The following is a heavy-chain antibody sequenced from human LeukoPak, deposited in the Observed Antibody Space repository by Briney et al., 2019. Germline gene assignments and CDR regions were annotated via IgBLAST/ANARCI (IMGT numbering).Heavy chain of an antibody. CDR2: IKSKTDGETT. CDR1: GFTFSNAW. V-gene: IGHV3-15*07. D-gene: IGHD7-27*01. J-gene: IGHJ4*02. CDR3: TTGNWGPY. Sequence: GGSLRLSCAASGFTFSNAWMNWVRQAPGKGLEWVGRIKSKTDGETTDFDAPVKGRFAISRDDSKNTMYLHMNSLRTEDTAVYYCTTGNWGPYWGQGTLVTVSS.